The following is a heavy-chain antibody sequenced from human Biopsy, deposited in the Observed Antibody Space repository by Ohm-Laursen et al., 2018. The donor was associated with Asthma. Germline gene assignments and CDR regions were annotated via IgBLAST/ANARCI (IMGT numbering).Heavy chain of an antibody. CDR2: ISWNSGSI. J-gene: IGHJ4*02. Sequence: SLRLSCAAYGFTFDDYAMHWVRQAPGKGLEWVSGISWNSGSIGYADSVKGRFTISRDNAKNSLYPQMNSLRAEDTALYYCAKGEWELLEANFDYWGQGTLVTVSS. CDR3: AKGEWELLEANFDY. CDR1: GFTFDDYA. D-gene: IGHD1-26*01. V-gene: IGHV3-9*01.